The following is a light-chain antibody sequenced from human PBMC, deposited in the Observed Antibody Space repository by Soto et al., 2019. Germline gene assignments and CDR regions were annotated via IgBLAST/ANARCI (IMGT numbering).Light chain of an antibody. CDR1: QSISSY. CDR3: QQRSNWPIT. J-gene: IGKJ5*01. Sequence: EIVLTQSPATLSLSRGERATLSCRASQSISSYLAWYQQKPGQAPRLLIYGASNRATGIPARFSGSGSGTDFTLTISSLEPEDFALYSCQQRSNWPITFGQGTRLEIK. V-gene: IGKV3-11*01. CDR2: GAS.